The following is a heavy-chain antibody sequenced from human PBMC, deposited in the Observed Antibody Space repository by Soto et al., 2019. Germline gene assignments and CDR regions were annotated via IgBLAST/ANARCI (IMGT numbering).Heavy chain of an antibody. D-gene: IGHD6-13*01. CDR1: GFTFSSYS. V-gene: IGHV3-21*01. CDR3: ARVTRRGIAAAGTFDY. J-gene: IGHJ4*02. CDR2: ISSSSSYI. Sequence: GGSLRLSCAASGFTFSSYSMNWVRQAPGKGLEWVSSISSSSSYIYYADSVKGRFTISRDNAKNSLYLQMNSLRAEDTAGYYCARVTRRGIAAAGTFDYWGQGTLVTVSS.